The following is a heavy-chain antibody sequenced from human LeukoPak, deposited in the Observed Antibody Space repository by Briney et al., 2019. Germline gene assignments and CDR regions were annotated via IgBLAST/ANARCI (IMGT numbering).Heavy chain of an antibody. V-gene: IGHV4-30-4*01. J-gene: IGHJ3*02. Sequence: SETLSLTCTVSGGSISSADYYWSWIRQPPGKGLEWLGYIYYSGSTYYNPSLKSRVTISVDTSKNQFSLKLSSVTAADTAVYYCARDLRPYWYYDSSGFPYAFDIWGQGTMVTVSS. D-gene: IGHD3-22*01. CDR1: GGSISSADYY. CDR3: ARDLRPYWYYDSSGFPYAFDI. CDR2: IYYSGST.